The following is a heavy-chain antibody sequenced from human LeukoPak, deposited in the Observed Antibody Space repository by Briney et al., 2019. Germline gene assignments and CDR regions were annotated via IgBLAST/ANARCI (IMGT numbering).Heavy chain of an antibody. J-gene: IGHJ5*02. Sequence: GGSLRLSCAASGFTFDEYGMSWVRHAPGEGLEWVSGISWNGGSTGYAGSVKGRFTISRDNARNSPYLQMNTLRAEDTAVYSCARGADGVSSNSRGWFDPWGQGTLVTVSS. CDR3: ARGADGVSSNSRGWFDP. D-gene: IGHD2-15*01. V-gene: IGHV3-20*04. CDR1: GFTFDEYG. CDR2: ISWNGGST.